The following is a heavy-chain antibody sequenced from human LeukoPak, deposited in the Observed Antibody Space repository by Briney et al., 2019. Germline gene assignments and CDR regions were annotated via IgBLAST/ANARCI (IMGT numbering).Heavy chain of an antibody. CDR3: ARGVAVAGKEGMDV. CDR1: GGSTSSGGYS. D-gene: IGHD6-19*01. CDR2: IYHSGST. J-gene: IGHJ6*02. Sequence: SQTLSLTCAVSGGSTSSGGYSWSWIRQPPGKGLEWIGYIYHSGSTYYNPSLKSRVTISVDRSKNRFSLKLSSVTAADTAVYYCARGVAVAGKEGMDVWGQGTTVTVSS. V-gene: IGHV4-30-2*01.